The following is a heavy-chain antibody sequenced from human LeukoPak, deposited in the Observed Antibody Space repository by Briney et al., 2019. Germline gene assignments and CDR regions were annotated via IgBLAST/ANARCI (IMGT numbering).Heavy chain of an antibody. V-gene: IGHV1-69*01. CDR1: GGTFSSYA. J-gene: IGHJ4*02. CDR3: ARESSGSYYKSNFDY. Sequence: SVKVSCKASGGTFSSYAISWVRQAPGQGLEWMGGIIPIFGTANYAQKFQGRVTITADESTSTAYMELSSLRSEDTAVYYCARESSGSYYKSNFDYWGQGTLVTVSP. CDR2: IIPIFGTA. D-gene: IGHD3-10*01.